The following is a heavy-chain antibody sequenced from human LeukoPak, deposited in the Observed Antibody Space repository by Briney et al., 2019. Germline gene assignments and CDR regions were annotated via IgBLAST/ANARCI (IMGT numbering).Heavy chain of an antibody. CDR2: IYPGDSDT. CDR1: GYSFTSYW. CDR3: ARGRSGDILTGYYGISWFY. Sequence: GESLKISCKGSGYSFTSYWIGWVRQMPGKGLEWMGIIYPGDSDTRYSPSFQGQVTISADKSISTAYLQWSSLKASDTAMYYCARGRSGDILTGYYGISWFYWGQGTLVTVSS. J-gene: IGHJ4*02. V-gene: IGHV5-51*01. D-gene: IGHD3-9*01.